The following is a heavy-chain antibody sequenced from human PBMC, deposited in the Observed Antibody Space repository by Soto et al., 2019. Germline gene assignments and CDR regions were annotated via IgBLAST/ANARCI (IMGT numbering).Heavy chain of an antibody. V-gene: IGHV3-30*14. Sequence: QVQLVESGGGVVQPGRSLRLSCEASGFAFRSYAVHWVRQAPGKGLDWVALISYDGSNVYYADSVKGRFTISRDNSKNSLYLQMNSLGAEDAAVYYCASRRGFGAYYFAYWGQGTLVTVSS. D-gene: IGHD1-26*01. CDR2: ISYDGSNV. J-gene: IGHJ4*02. CDR1: GFAFRSYA. CDR3: ASRRGFGAYYFAY.